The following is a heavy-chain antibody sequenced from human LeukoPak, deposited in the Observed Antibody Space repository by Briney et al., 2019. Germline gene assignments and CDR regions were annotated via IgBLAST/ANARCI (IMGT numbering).Heavy chain of an antibody. CDR2: INPKNGRT. D-gene: IGHD3-22*01. Sequence: GASVKLSCKASGYTFTDNYFHWVRQAPGPGLERTGWINPKNGRTYNAKTFQGRVSTTRDTTITTAFMELSSLRCDDTAVYYCARGYDSTVDYWGQGTLVTVSS. J-gene: IGHJ4*02. V-gene: IGHV1-2*02. CDR3: ARGYDSTVDY. CDR1: GYTFTDNY.